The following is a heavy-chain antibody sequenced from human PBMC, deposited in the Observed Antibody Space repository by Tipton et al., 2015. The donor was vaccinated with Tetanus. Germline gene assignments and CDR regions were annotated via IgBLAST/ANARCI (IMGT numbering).Heavy chain of an antibody. CDR1: GGSISSYY. CDR3: ARRSGCYGDRFDY. J-gene: IGHJ4*02. CDR2: IYYSGST. Sequence: TLSLTCTISGGSISSYYWSWIRQPPGKGLEWIGYIYYSGSTNYNPSLKSRVTISVDTSKNQFSLKLSSVTAADTAVYYCARRSGCYGDRFDYWGQGTLVTVSS. D-gene: IGHD4-17*01. V-gene: IGHV4-59*01.